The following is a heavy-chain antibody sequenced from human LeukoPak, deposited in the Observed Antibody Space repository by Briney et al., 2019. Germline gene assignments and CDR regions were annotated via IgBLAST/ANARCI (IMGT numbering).Heavy chain of an antibody. CDR3: ARMKHPRELTIFGVVIGLYYYYGMDV. CDR2: IQPGDSGT. Sequence: GESLKISCKGSEYNFINYWIGWVRQMPGKGLEWMGIIQPGDSGTRYSPSFQGQVTISADKSISTAFLQWNSLKASDTAMYYCARMKHPRELTIFGVVIGLYYYYGMDVWGQGTTVTVSS. CDR1: EYNFINYW. J-gene: IGHJ6*02. V-gene: IGHV5-51*01. D-gene: IGHD3-3*01.